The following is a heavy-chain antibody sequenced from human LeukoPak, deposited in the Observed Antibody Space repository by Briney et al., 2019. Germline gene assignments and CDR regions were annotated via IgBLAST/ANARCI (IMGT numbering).Heavy chain of an antibody. CDR2: ISSSGSTI. CDR1: GFTFSSYE. J-gene: IGHJ4*02. CDR3: ARDAAGKVYFDY. V-gene: IGHV3-48*03. D-gene: IGHD6-19*01. Sequence: GGSLRLSCGASGFTFSSYEMKWVRPAPGRGLEWVSYISSSGSTIYYADSVKGRFTISRDNAKNSLYLQMNSLRAEDTAVYYCARDAAGKVYFDYWGQGTLVTVSS.